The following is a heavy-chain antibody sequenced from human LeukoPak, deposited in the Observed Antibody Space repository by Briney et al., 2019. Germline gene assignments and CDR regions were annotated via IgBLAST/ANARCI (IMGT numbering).Heavy chain of an antibody. Sequence: ASVKVSCKASGYTFTSYGISWVRQAPGQGLEWMGWISAYNGNTNYAQKLQGRVTMTTDTSTSTAYMELRSLRSDDTAVYYCARGPLRYFDWLPLYFDYWGQGTLVTVSS. CDR2: ISAYNGNT. V-gene: IGHV1-18*01. CDR1: GYTFTSYG. J-gene: IGHJ4*02. CDR3: ARGPLRYFDWLPLYFDY. D-gene: IGHD3-9*01.